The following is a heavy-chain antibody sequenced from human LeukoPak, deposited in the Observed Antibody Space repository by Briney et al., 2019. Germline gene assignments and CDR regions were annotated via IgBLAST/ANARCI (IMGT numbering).Heavy chain of an antibody. J-gene: IGHJ4*02. CDR3: AREVVDYYDSSGD. V-gene: IGHV3-53*01. D-gene: IGHD3-22*01. CDR1: GFTFSSYS. Sequence: GGSLRLSCAASGFTFSSYSMNWVRQAPGKGLEWVSVIYSGGSTYYADSVKGRFTISRDNSKNTLYLQMNSLRAEDTAVYYCAREVVDYYDSSGDWGQGTLVTVSS. CDR2: IYSGGST.